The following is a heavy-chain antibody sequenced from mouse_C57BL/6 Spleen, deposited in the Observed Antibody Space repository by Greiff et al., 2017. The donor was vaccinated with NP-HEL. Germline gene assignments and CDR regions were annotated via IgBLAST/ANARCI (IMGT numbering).Heavy chain of an antibody. V-gene: IGHV1-69*01. CDR2: IDPSDRYT. CDR3: ARFYYGSSYVRGFDY. Sequence: QVQLQQPGAELVMPGASVKLSCKASGYTFTSYWMHWVKQRPGQGLEWIGEIDPSDRYTNYNQKFKGKSTLTVDKSSSTAYMQLSSLTSEDSAFYYCARFYYGSSYVRGFDYWGQGTTLTVSS. D-gene: IGHD1-1*01. CDR1: GYTFTSYW. J-gene: IGHJ2*01.